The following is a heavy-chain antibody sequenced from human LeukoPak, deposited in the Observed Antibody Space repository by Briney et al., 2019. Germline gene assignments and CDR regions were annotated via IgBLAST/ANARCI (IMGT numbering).Heavy chain of an antibody. CDR1: GGSISSSSYY. CDR3: AREMIAAAGTEAFDI. CDR2: IFYSGST. J-gene: IGHJ3*02. Sequence: SETLSLTCTVSGGSISSSSYYWGWIRQPPGKGLEWIGYIFYSGSTNYNPSLKSRVTISVDTSKNQFSLKLSSVTAADTAVYYCAREMIAAAGTEAFDIWGQGTMVTVSS. V-gene: IGHV4-61*01. D-gene: IGHD6-13*01.